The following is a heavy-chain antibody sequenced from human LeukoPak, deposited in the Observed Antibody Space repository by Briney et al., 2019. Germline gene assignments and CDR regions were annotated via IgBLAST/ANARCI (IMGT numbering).Heavy chain of an antibody. CDR1: GYTFTGYY. Sequence: ASVKVSCKASGYTFTGYYMHWVRQAPGQGLEWMGWINPNSGGTNYAQKFQGRVTMTRDTPISTAYMELSRLRSDDTAVYYCARGLGTHYDFWSGSSTVYYFDYWGQGTLVTVSS. CDR3: ARGLGTHYDFWSGSSTVYYFDY. J-gene: IGHJ4*02. V-gene: IGHV1-2*02. CDR2: INPNSGGT. D-gene: IGHD3-3*01.